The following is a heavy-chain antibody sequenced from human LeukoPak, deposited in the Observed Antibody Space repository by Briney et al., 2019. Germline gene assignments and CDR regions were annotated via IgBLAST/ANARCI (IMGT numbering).Heavy chain of an antibody. CDR2: FFYGGST. Sequence: PSETLSLTCSVSGDSISSSYWIWLRQPPGKGLEWIGHFFYGGSTSYNPSLESRVTISVDTSKNQFYLNLNSVSAADTAFYYCARLKNYGGNDHWGQGILVTVSS. CDR1: GDSISSSY. V-gene: IGHV4-59*01. CDR3: ARLKNYGGNDH. J-gene: IGHJ5*02. D-gene: IGHD4-23*01.